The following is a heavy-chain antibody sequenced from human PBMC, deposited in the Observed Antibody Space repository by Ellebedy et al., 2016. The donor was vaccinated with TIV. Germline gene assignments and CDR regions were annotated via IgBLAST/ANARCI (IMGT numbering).Heavy chain of an antibody. Sequence: GESLKISCAASGFTFSNAWMNWVRQAPGKGLEWVGRIKSKTDGGTTDCAAPVKGRFTISRDDSKNTLYLQMNSLKTEDTAVYYCARAGAYCSGGSCYYVWGQGTLVTVSS. CDR1: GFTFSNAW. CDR3: ARAGAYCSGGSCYYV. CDR2: IKSKTDGGTT. V-gene: IGHV3-15*07. J-gene: IGHJ4*02. D-gene: IGHD2-15*01.